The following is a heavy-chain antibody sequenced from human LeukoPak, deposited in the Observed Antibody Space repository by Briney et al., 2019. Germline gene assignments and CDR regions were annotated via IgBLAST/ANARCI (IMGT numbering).Heavy chain of an antibody. CDR3: ARESSSSHFDY. J-gene: IGHJ4*02. V-gene: IGHV1-2*02. Sequence: EASVKVSCTASGYTFTVYYMHWVRQAPGQGLEWMGWINPNSGGTNYAQKFQGRVTMTRDTSISTAYMELSRLRSDDTAVYYCARESSSSHFDYWGQGTLVTVSS. D-gene: IGHD6-6*01. CDR2: INPNSGGT. CDR1: GYTFTVYY.